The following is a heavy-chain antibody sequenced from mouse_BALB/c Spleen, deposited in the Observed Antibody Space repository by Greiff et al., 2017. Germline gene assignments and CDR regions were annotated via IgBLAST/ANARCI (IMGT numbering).Heavy chain of an antibody. V-gene: IGHV1S56*01. CDR1: GYTFTSYY. CDR3: ARSVSGAWFAY. Sequence: QVQLQQSGPELVKPGASVRISCKASGYTFTSYYIHWVKQRPGQGLEWIGWIYPGNVNTKYNEKFKGKATLTADKSSSTAYMQLSSLTSEDSAVYFCARSVSGAWFAYWGQGTLVTVSA. CDR2: IYPGNVNT. J-gene: IGHJ3*01. D-gene: IGHD1-1*01.